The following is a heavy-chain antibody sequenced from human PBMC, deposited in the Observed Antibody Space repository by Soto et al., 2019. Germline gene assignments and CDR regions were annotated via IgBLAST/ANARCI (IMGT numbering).Heavy chain of an antibody. CDR2: IYHSGST. D-gene: IGHD6-13*01. Sequence: QVQLQESGPGLVKPSGTLSLTCAVSGGSISSSNWWSWVRQPPGKGLEWIGEIYHSGSTNYNPSLNGRVTISVDKSKNQFSLKLSSVTAADTAVYYCARDSRYSSSWSGDWFDPWGQGTLVTVSS. J-gene: IGHJ5*02. V-gene: IGHV4-4*02. CDR3: ARDSRYSSSWSGDWFDP. CDR1: GGSISSSNW.